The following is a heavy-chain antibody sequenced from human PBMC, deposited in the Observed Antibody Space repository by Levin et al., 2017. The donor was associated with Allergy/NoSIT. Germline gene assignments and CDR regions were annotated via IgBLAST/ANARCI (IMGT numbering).Heavy chain of an antibody. CDR1: GYTFPAYY. V-gene: IGHV1-2*06. CDR2: INPASGVT. Sequence: GESLKISCKTSGYTFPAYYMHWVRQAPGQGLEWMGRINPASGVTNYAQKFQGRVTMTRDTSISTAHMELSRLRSDDTAVYYCARERLSSGHDGFDIWGLGTMVTVSS. J-gene: IGHJ3*02. D-gene: IGHD6-19*01. CDR3: ARERLSSGHDGFDI.